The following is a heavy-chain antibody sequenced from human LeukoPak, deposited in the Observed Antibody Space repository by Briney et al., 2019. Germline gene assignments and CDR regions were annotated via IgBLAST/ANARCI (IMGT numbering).Heavy chain of an antibody. V-gene: IGHV3-9*01. CDR1: GFTFDDYA. Sequence: GGSLRLSCAASGFTFDDYAMHRVRQAPGKGLEWVSGISWNSGSIGYADSVKGRFTISRDNAKNSLYLQMNSLRAEDTALYYCAKDWGSYYGSGSPIDPWGQGTLVTVSS. CDR3: AKDWGSYYGSGSPIDP. CDR2: ISWNSGSI. D-gene: IGHD3-10*01. J-gene: IGHJ5*02.